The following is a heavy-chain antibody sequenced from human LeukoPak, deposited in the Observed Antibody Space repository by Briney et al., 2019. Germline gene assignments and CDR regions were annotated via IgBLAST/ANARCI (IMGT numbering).Heavy chain of an antibody. CDR3: ARFYYDTSGHGAFDI. J-gene: IGHJ3*02. CDR2: TYYSSKWYY. Sequence: SQTLSLTCAISGDSVSSNSAAWNWIRQSPSRGLEGLGRTYYSSKWYYDYAVSVKSRITINPDTSKNQFSLQLNSVTPEDTAVYYCARFYYDTSGHGAFDIWGQGTMVTVSS. CDR1: GDSVSSNSAA. D-gene: IGHD3-22*01. V-gene: IGHV6-1*01.